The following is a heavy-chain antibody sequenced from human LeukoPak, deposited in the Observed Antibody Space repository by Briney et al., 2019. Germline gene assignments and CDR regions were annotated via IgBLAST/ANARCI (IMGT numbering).Heavy chain of an antibody. CDR3: ARTTYYYGSGSYYYFDY. V-gene: IGHV4-59*01. D-gene: IGHD3-10*01. Sequence: SETLSLTCTVSGGSISSYHWSWIRQPPGKGLEWIGYIYYSGSTNYNPSLKSRVTISVDTSKNQFSLKLSSVTAADTAVYYCARTTYYYGSGSYYYFDYWGQGTLVTLSS. CDR1: GGSISSYH. J-gene: IGHJ4*02. CDR2: IYYSGST.